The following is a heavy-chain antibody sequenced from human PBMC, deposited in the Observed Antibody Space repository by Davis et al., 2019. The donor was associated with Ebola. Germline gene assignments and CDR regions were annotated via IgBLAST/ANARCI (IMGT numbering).Heavy chain of an antibody. J-gene: IGHJ4*02. CDR3: ARDLDSGYDTAFFDY. D-gene: IGHD5-12*01. CDR1: GFTFSTYW. Sequence: GESLKISCAVSGFTFSTYWMTWVRQAPGKGLEWVASISQDGNEKHYVDSVKGQFIIFRDNAKNSVYLLMNSLRGEDTAVYYCARDLDSGYDTAFFDYWGQGTQVTVSS. CDR2: ISQDGNEK. V-gene: IGHV3-7*01.